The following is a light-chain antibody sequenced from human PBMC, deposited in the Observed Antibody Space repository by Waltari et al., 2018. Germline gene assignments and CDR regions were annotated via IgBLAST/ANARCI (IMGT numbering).Light chain of an antibody. CDR3: VSFTTANTWV. CDR2: EVN. J-gene: IGLJ3*02. V-gene: IGLV2-18*02. CDR1: SSDVGRYYR. Sequence: QSALTQPPSVSGSPGQAVTISCTGTSSDVGRYYRVSWYQQPPHQVPKVLVNEVNKRPSGIPDRCSGSKAGSTASLTISGLQAEDEADYYCVSFTTANTWVFGGGTKVTVL.